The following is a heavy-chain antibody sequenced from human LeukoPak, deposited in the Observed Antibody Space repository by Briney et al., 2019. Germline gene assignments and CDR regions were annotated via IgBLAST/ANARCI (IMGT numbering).Heavy chain of an antibody. V-gene: IGHV3-48*01. D-gene: IGHD3-10*01. Sequence: QPGGSLRLSCAASGFTFSSYSMNWVRQAPGKGLEWVSYISSSSSTIYYADSVKGGFTISRDNAKNSLYLQMNSLRAEDTAVYYCARVYYGNNFDYWGQGTLVTVSS. J-gene: IGHJ4*02. CDR1: GFTFSSYS. CDR3: ARVYYGNNFDY. CDR2: ISSSSSTI.